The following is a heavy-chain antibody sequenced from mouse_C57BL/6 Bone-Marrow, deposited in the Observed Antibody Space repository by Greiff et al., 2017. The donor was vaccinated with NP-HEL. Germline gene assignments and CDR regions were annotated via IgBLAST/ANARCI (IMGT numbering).Heavy chain of an antibody. D-gene: IGHD1-1*01. CDR1: GYAFTTYL. CDR2: INPGSGGT. J-gene: IGHJ2*01. Sequence: VQLQQSGAELVRPGTSVKVSCKASGYAFTTYLIEWVKQRPGPGLEWIGVINPGSGGTNYNEKFKGKATLTADTSSSTAYMQLSSLTSEDSAVYFCARSFITTVVATRGDYWGQGTTLTVSS. CDR3: ARSFITTVVATRGDY. V-gene: IGHV1-54*01.